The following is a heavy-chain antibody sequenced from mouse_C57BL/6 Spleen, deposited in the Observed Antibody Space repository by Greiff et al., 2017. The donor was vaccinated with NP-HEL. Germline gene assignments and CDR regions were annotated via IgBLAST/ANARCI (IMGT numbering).Heavy chain of an antibody. CDR3: ARDNYDYDDAY. V-gene: IGHV5-4*01. J-gene: IGHJ3*01. CDR2: ISDGGSYT. D-gene: IGHD2-4*01. CDR1: GFTFSSYA. Sequence: EVQLVESGGGLVKPGGSLKLSCAASGFTFSSYAMSWVRQTPEKRLEWVATISDGGSYTNYPDNVKGRFTISRDNAKNNLYLQMSHLKSEDTAMYYCARDNYDYDDAYWGQGTLVTVSA.